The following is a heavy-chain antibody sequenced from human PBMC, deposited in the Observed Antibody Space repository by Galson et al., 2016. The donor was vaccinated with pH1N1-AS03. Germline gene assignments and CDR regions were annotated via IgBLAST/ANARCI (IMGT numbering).Heavy chain of an antibody. D-gene: IGHD6-19*01. CDR1: GFTFNNYW. CDR3: ARDMIGVTGDVLDR. J-gene: IGHJ5*02. CDR2: INEDGNVD. Sequence: SLRLSCAASGFTFNNYWMTWVRRAPGKGLEWVANINEDGNVDQYVDSVKGRFTISRDNGQNSVFLQMNSLRAEDAAVYFCARDMIGVTGDVLDRWGQGTLVTVSS. V-gene: IGHV3-7*01.